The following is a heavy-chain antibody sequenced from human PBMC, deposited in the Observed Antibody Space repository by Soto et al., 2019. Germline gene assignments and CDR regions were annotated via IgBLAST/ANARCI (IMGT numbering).Heavy chain of an antibody. D-gene: IGHD6-6*01. CDR2: IYYSGST. CDR3: ARAGSIAAGSVWFDP. Sequence: SETLSLTCTVSGGSISSGDYYWSWIRQPPGKGLEWIGYIYYSGSTYYNPSLKSRVTISVDTSKNQFSLKLSSVTAADTAVYYCARAGSIAAGSVWFDPWGQGTVVTVSS. J-gene: IGHJ5*02. V-gene: IGHV4-30-4*01. CDR1: GGSISSGDYY.